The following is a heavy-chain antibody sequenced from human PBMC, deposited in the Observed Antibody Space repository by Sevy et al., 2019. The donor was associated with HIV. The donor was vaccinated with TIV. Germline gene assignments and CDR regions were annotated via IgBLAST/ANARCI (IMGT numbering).Heavy chain of an antibody. CDR2: ISGSGTRT. J-gene: IGHJ6*03. CDR3: AKGGGGHYDPDEIGYYFYYYNMDV. D-gene: IGHD3-22*01. Sequence: GGSLRLSCAVSGFSFDSYGMTWVRQAPGKGLEWDSGISGSGTRTYYADSVKGRFSISRDNSKNRLYLQMNSLRSEDTAIYYCAKGGGGHYDPDEIGYYFYYYNMDVWGKGTTVTVSS. V-gene: IGHV3-23*01. CDR1: GFSFDSYG.